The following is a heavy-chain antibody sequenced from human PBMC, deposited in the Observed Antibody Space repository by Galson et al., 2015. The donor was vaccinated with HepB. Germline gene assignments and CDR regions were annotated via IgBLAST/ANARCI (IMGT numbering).Heavy chain of an antibody. CDR3: ASSLPTSYGYNSVGAIDY. D-gene: IGHD5-24*01. CDR1: GGTFSSYA. V-gene: IGHV1-69*13. J-gene: IGHJ4*02. CDR2: IIPIFGTA. Sequence: SVKVSCKASGGTFSSYAISWVRQAPGQGLEWMGGIIPIFGTANYAQKFQGRVTITADESTSTAYMELSSLRSEDTAVYYCASSLPTSYGYNSVGAIDYWGQGTLVTVSS.